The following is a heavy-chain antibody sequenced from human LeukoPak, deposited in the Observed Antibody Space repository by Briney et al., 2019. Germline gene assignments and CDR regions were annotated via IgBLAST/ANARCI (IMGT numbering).Heavy chain of an antibody. CDR1: GYTFTSYG. Sequence: GASVKVSCKASGYTFTSYGISWVRQAPGQGLEWMGWISAYNGNTNYAQKLQGRVTMTTDTSTSTAYMELSSLRSDDTAVYYCARVRSHYYDSSGYYFINWGQGTLVTVSS. CDR2: ISAYNGNT. J-gene: IGHJ4*02. D-gene: IGHD3-22*01. CDR3: ARVRSHYYDSSGYYFIN. V-gene: IGHV1-18*01.